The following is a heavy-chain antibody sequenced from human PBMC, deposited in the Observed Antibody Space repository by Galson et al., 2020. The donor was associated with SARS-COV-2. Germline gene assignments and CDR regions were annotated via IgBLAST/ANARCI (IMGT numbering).Heavy chain of an antibody. CDR2: FHYDGTT. D-gene: IGHD1-26*01. V-gene: IGHV4-59*08. CDR3: VRYTTSSVAFDC. CDR1: GGSISSDY. Sequence: SETLSLTCSVSGGSISSDYWSWIRQAPGKGLEWIGFFHYDGTTNFNPSLKSRVTISVDTSKNQFSLHLSSVTDADTALYYCVRYTTSSVAFDCGGQGTLVTVSA. J-gene: IGHJ4*02.